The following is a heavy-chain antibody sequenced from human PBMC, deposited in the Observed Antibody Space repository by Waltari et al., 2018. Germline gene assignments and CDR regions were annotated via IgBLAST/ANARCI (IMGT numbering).Heavy chain of an antibody. Sequence: QVRLVQSGAEVKKPGASVKVSCKAYGYPFTGPFLPWVRQIPGQGLEWGGGINPNSGAKNIAQKFQGWVTMTRDTSISTAYMELERLTSADTAVYYCARDWGVVAAYNAFDFWGQGTLVTVSS. J-gene: IGHJ4*02. CDR3: ARDWGVVAAYNAFDF. CDR1: GYPFTGPF. CDR2: INPNSGAK. D-gene: IGHD2-21*01. V-gene: IGHV1-2*04.